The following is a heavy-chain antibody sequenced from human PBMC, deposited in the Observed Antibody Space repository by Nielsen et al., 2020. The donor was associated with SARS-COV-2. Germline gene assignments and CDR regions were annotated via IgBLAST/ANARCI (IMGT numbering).Heavy chain of an antibody. J-gene: IGHJ5*02. CDR3: ARDRDLNWFDP. Sequence: LRLSCAVSGASITTSTYFWSWIRQPAGKGLEWIGRVSSSGTTYYNPSLNSRVTISVDTSKNQFSLRLSSVTAADSSIYYCARDRDLNWFDPWGQGTLVTVSS. V-gene: IGHV4-61*02. CDR1: GASITTSTYF. CDR2: VSSSGTT.